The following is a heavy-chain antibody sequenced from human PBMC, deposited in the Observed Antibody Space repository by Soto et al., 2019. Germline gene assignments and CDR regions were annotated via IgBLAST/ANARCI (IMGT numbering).Heavy chain of an antibody. CDR2: IYYSGST. CDR3: VRDCSSGSYPGVFGMDV. Sequence: QVQLQESGPGLVKPSQTLSLTCTVSGGSISSDDFFWSWIRQPPGKGLEWIGYIYYSGSTYYNPSLKSRIIISVDTARNQFSLKLSSVTAADTAVYYCVRDCSSGSYPGVFGMDVWGQGTTVTVSS. J-gene: IGHJ6*02. V-gene: IGHV4-30-4*01. D-gene: IGHD3-10*01. CDR1: GGSISSDDFF.